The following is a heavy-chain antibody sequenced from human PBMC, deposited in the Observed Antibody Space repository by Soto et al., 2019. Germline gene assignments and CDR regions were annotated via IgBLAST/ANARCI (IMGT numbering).Heavy chain of an antibody. D-gene: IGHD2-2*01. CDR1: GGTFSSYA. CDR2: IIPIFGTA. CDR3: ARYCSSTSCYLYYYGMDV. Sequence: SVKVSCKASGGTFSSYAISWVRQAPGQGLEWMGGIIPIFGTANYAQKFQGRVTITADESTSTAYMELSSLRSEDTAVYYCARYCSSTSCYLYYYGMDVWGQGTTVTV. J-gene: IGHJ6*02. V-gene: IGHV1-69*13.